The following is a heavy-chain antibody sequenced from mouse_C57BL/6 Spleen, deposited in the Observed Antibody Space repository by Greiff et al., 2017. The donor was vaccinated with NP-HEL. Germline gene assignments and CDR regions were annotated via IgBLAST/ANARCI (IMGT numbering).Heavy chain of an antibody. CDR3: ARDWDEGFAY. Sequence: QVHVKQSGPELVKPGASVKISCKASGYAFSSSWMNWVKQRPGKGLEWIGRIYPGDGDTNYNGKFKGKATLTADKSSSTAYMQLSSLTSEDSAVYFCARDWDEGFAYWGQGTLVTVSA. D-gene: IGHD4-1*01. J-gene: IGHJ3*01. CDR2: IYPGDGDT. CDR1: GYAFSSSW. V-gene: IGHV1-82*01.